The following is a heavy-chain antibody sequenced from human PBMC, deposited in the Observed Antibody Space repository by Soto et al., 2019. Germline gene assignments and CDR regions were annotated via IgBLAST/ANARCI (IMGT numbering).Heavy chain of an antibody. D-gene: IGHD6-19*01. CDR2: ISGSGGST. V-gene: IGHV3-23*01. CDR3: AKDREYSSGWYFLGVRPDY. J-gene: IGHJ4*02. CDR1: GFTFSSYA. Sequence: EVQLLESGGGLVQPGGSLRLSCAASGFTFSSYAMSWVRQAPGKGLEWVSAISGSGGSTYYADSVKGRFTISRDNSKNTLYLQMNSLRAEDTAVYYCAKDREYSSGWYFLGVRPDYWGQGTLVTVSS.